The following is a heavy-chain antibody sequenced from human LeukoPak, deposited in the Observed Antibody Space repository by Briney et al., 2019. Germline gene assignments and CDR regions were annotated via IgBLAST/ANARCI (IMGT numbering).Heavy chain of an antibody. Sequence: GGSLRLSCAASAFTFSSYSMNWVRQAPGKGLEWVAVIWYDGSNKYYADSVKGRFTISRDNSKNTLYLQMNSLRAEDTAVYYCARDSYSGGWNFDYWGQGTLVTVSS. V-gene: IGHV3-33*08. CDR3: ARDSYSGGWNFDY. D-gene: IGHD6-19*01. CDR2: IWYDGSNK. J-gene: IGHJ4*02. CDR1: AFTFSSYS.